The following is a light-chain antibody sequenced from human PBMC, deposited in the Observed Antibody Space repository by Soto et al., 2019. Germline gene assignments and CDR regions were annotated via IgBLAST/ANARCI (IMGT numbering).Light chain of an antibody. J-gene: IGKJ1*01. CDR2: DAS. V-gene: IGKV1-5*01. Sequence: DIQMTQSPSTLSASVGDRVTITCRASQSIGRWLAWYQQKPGKAPKVLIYDASTLKSGVPSRFSGSGSGTDFTLTISSLQPDDFATYYCQQYNSYWTFGQGTKV. CDR1: QSIGRW. CDR3: QQYNSYWT.